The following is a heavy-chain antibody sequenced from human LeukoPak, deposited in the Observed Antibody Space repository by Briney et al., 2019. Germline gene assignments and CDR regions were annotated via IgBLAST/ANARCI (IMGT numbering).Heavy chain of an antibody. J-gene: IGHJ6*03. CDR2: IYTSGST. D-gene: IGHD3-9*01. CDR3: ARDHYDILTGYYNYYYYMDV. Sequence: SETLSLTCTVSGGSISSGSYYWSWIRQPAGKGLEWIGRIYTSGSTNYNPSLKSRVTISVDKSKNHFSLRLSSVTAADTAVYYCARDHYDILTGYYNYYYYMDVWGKGTTVTISS. CDR1: GGSISSGSYY. V-gene: IGHV4-61*02.